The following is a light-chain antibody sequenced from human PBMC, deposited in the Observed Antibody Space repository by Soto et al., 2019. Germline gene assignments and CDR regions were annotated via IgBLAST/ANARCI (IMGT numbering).Light chain of an antibody. CDR3: QQYSTSLPWT. CDR2: GAS. V-gene: IGKV3-20*01. Sequence: EIVLTQSPGTLSLSPGERVTLSCRASQSVSSSYLAWYQQKPGQAPRLLIYGASTRATGIPDRFSGSGSGTDFTLTISRLEPEDFVVYYCQQYSTSLPWTFGQGTKVEIK. CDR1: QSVSSSY. J-gene: IGKJ1*01.